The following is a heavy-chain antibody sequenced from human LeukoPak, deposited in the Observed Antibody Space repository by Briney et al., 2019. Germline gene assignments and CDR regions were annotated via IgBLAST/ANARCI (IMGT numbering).Heavy chain of an antibody. CDR3: AKEGSAWNYFDY. J-gene: IGHJ4*02. D-gene: IGHD3-10*01. CDR2: ISGSGDST. CDR1: GFTFSSYA. Sequence: PGGSLRLSCAASGFTFSSYAMSWGRQAPGKGLEWVSGISGSGDSTYYADSVKGRFTISRDNSKNTLYVQLNSLRVADTAVYYCAKEGSAWNYFDYWGQGTLVTVSS. V-gene: IGHV3-23*01.